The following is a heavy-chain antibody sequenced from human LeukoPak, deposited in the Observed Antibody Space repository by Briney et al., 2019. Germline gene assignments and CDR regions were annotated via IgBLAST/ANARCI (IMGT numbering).Heavy chain of an antibody. D-gene: IGHD4-23*01. V-gene: IGHV1-2*02. Sequence: ASVKVSCKASGYTFTGYYMHWVRQAPGQGLEWMGWINPNSGGTNYAQKFQGRVTMTRDTSISTAYMELSRLRSDDTAVYYCARQLGVCGGKLNFDYWGQGTLVTVSS. CDR3: ARQLGVCGGKLNFDY. J-gene: IGHJ4*02. CDR2: INPNSGGT. CDR1: GYTFTGYY.